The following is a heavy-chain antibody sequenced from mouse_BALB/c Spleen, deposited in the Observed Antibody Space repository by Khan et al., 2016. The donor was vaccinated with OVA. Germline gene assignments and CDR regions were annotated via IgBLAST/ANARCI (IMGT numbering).Heavy chain of an antibody. Sequence: QVQLQQSGAELVRPGSSVKISCKASGYAFSSYWMNWVKQRPGQGLEWIGQIYPGDGNTHYNGNFKGKATLTADKSSSTAYMQLSSLTSDDSAIYFDARLGYWLAYWGQGTLVTVSA. CDR1: GYAFSSYW. CDR3: ARLGYWLAY. D-gene: IGHD2-14*01. V-gene: IGHV1-80*01. J-gene: IGHJ3*01. CDR2: IYPGDGNT.